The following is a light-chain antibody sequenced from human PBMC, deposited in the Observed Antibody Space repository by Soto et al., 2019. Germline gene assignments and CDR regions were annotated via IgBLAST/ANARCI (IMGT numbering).Light chain of an antibody. CDR1: QSVLYRSKNKNF. J-gene: IGKJ4*01. CDR2: WAS. Sequence: DIVMTQSPDSLAVSLGERATINCKSSQSVLYRSKNKNFLAWYQQKPGQPPKLLIYWASTRESGVPDRFSGSGSGTDFTLTISSLQAEDVAVYYCQQYHSSPLTFGGGTKVEIK. V-gene: IGKV4-1*01. CDR3: QQYHSSPLT.